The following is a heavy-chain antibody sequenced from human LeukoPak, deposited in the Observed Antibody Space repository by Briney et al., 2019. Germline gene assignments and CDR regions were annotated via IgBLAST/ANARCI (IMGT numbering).Heavy chain of an antibody. CDR3: ARDPIAAAGIN. D-gene: IGHD6-13*01. CDR2: IYYSGST. V-gene: IGHV4-31*03. CDR1: GGSISSGGYY. Sequence: SETLSLTCTVSGGSISSGGYYWSWIRQHPGKGLEWIGYIYYSGSTYYNPSLKSRVTISVDTSKNQFSLRLSSVTAADTAVYYCARDPIAAAGINWGQGTLVTVSS. J-gene: IGHJ4*02.